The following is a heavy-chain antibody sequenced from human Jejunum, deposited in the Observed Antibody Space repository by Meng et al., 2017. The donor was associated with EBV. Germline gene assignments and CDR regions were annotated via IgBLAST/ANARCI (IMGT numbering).Heavy chain of an antibody. V-gene: IGHV4-39*01. J-gene: IGHJ4*02. CDR1: GASMNDRNYF. Sequence: DPDLLKPSETLSLTCNVSGASMNDRNYFWAWIRQPPGKGLEWIGNTYSSANTYYNPSLKSRVTISVDTSKNQFSLKLISVTAADTAVYFCARHDCPGAVCLGPFDSWGQGILVTVSS. D-gene: IGHD2-8*02. CDR3: ARHDCPGAVCLGPFDS. CDR2: TYSSANT.